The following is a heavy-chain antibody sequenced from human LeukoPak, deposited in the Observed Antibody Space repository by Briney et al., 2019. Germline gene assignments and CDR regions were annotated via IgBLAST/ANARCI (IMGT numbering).Heavy chain of an antibody. D-gene: IGHD6-19*01. CDR2: INPNSGGT. J-gene: IGHJ4*02. CDR1: GYTFTYYY. V-gene: IGHV1-2*02. Sequence: ASVKVSCKASGYTFTYYYMHWVRQAPGQGREGMGWINPNSGGTYFVQRFQGRVTMTRDTSISTYYMDLTSLRSDATAVYYCARGDASGWYSFDYWGQGTLVTVSS. CDR3: ARGDASGWYSFDY.